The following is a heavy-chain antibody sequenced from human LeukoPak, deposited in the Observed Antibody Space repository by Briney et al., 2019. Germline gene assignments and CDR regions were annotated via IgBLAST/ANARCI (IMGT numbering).Heavy chain of an antibody. V-gene: IGHV3-7*03. CDR3: ARGGGLDV. D-gene: IGHD3-16*01. CDR2: INHNGNVN. CDR1: GFTLSSYW. J-gene: IGHJ6*02. Sequence: SGGSLRLSCAASGFTLSSYWIHWARQAPGKGLEWVASINHNGNVNYYVDSVKGRFTISRDNAKNSLYLQMSNLRAEDTAVYFCARGGGLDVWGQGATVTVSS.